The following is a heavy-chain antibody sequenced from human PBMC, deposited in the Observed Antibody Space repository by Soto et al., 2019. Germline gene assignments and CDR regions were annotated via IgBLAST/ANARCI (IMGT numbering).Heavy chain of an antibody. Sequence: SLRLSCAASGFTVSSEYLSWVRQAPGKGLEWVSGIYSGGNTYYADSVKGRFTISRDTSKNTLYLQMNSLRADDTAVYYCARASGSRFFDYWGQGALVTVSS. V-gene: IGHV3-53*01. J-gene: IGHJ4*02. CDR2: IYSGGNT. CDR3: ARASGSRFFDY. CDR1: GFTVSSEY. D-gene: IGHD1-26*01.